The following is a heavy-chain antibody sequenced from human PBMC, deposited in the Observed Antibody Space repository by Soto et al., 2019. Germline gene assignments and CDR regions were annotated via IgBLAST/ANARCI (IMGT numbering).Heavy chain of an antibody. J-gene: IGHJ4*02. V-gene: IGHV2-5*02. CDR1: GFSLSTSGVG. CDR2: IYWDDDK. D-gene: IGHD6-19*01. CDR3: AHRRGADYCGD. Sequence: QITLKESGPTLVKPTQTLTLTCTFSGFSLSTSGVGVGWIRQPPGKALEWLALIYWDDDKRYSPSLKSRLTITKHTAKNQVVLTMTNMDPVDTATYYCAHRRGADYCGDWGQGTLVTVSS.